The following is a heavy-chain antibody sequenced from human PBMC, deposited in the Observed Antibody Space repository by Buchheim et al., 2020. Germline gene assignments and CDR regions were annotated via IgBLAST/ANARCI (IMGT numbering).Heavy chain of an antibody. CDR3: TRSEPQAAWLYYYYGMDV. CDR1: GFTFSGSA. Sequence: EVQLVESGGGLVQPGGSLKLSCAASGFTFSGSAMHWVRQASGKGLEWVGRIRSKANSYATAYAASVKGRFTISRDDSKNTAYLQMNSLKTEDTAVYYCTRSEPQAAWLYYYYGMDVWGQGTT. J-gene: IGHJ6*02. V-gene: IGHV3-73*01. D-gene: IGHD6-13*01. CDR2: IRSKANSYAT.